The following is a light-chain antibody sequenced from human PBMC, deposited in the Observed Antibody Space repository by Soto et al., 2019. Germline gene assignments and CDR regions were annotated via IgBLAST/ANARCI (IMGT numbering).Light chain of an antibody. CDR3: QHFVDSLTWT. CDR2: GAS. V-gene: IGKV3-20*01. CDR1: QSVTSRY. J-gene: IGKJ1*01. Sequence: VTRSSGPLSLNTQERATLSSESIQSVTSRYLAWSQQTPGQAPRLVIYGASSRATGVPDRFSGGGSGTDLTLTISRLEPEDFAVYYCQHFVDSLTWTFGQGTKV.